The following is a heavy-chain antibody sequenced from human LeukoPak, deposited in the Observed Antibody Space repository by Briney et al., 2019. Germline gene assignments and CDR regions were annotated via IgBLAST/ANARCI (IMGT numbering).Heavy chain of an antibody. D-gene: IGHD5-12*01. J-gene: IGHJ6*04. CDR1: GSTFSSYA. Sequence: SVKVSCKASGSTFSSYAISWVRQAPGQGLEWMGGIIPTFGTANYAQKFQGRVTITADESTSTAYMELSSLRSEDTAVYYCARGVPGGATIHYYYGMDVWGKGTTVTVSS. CDR3: ARGVPGGATIHYYYGMDV. V-gene: IGHV1-69*13. CDR2: IIPTFGTA.